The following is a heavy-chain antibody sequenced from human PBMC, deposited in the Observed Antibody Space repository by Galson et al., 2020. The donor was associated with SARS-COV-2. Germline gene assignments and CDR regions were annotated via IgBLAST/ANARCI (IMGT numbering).Heavy chain of an antibody. CDR1: GFSFSSYW. CDR3: ARESYDSGWFDY. J-gene: IGHJ4*02. V-gene: IGHV3-7*03. Sequence: GGSLRLSCAASGFSFSSYWMTWVRQAPGKGLEWVANIKQDGSDKYYVDSVKGRFTISRDNAKNSLYLHMISLRAEDTAVYYCARESYDSGWFDYWGQGTLVTVSS. D-gene: IGHD6-19*01. CDR2: IKQDGSDK.